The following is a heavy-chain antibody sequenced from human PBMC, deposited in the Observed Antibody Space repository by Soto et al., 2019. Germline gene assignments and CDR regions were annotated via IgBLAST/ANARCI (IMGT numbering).Heavy chain of an antibody. V-gene: IGHV3-53*04. D-gene: IGHD5-18*01. CDR1: GFTVSSNY. CDR3: ARDNRSYGSYYYYGMDV. Sequence: PGGSLRLSCAASGFTVSSNYMSWVRQAPGKGLEWVSGIYSGGSTYYAASDKGRFTISRPNSKNTLYLQMNSLRAEDTAVYYCARDNRSYGSYYYYGMDVWGQGTTVTV. J-gene: IGHJ6*02. CDR2: IYSGGST.